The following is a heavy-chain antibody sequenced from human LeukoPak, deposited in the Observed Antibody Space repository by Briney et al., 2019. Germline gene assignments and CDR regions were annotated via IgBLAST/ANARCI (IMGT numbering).Heavy chain of an antibody. CDR3: GRDRGYQIDY. Sequence: PGGSLRLSCGDSGFTFNSHWMHWVRQAPGKGLVWMSCINSDGTNTNYADSVKGRFTISRDNAKNTLYLQVNNLRAEDTAVYDCGRDRGYQIDYWGQGTLVTVSS. J-gene: IGHJ4*02. CDR1: GFTFNSHW. CDR2: INSDGTNT. D-gene: IGHD3-10*01. V-gene: IGHV3-74*01.